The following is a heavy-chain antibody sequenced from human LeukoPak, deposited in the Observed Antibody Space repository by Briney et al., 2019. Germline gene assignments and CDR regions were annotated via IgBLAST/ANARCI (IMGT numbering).Heavy chain of an antibody. J-gene: IGHJ4*02. D-gene: IGHD5-12*01. CDR1: GGTFSSYA. CDR3: ARDSGYSGYVLFDY. Sequence: SVKVSCKASGGTFSSYAISWVRQAPGQGLEWMGGIIPIFGTANYAQKFQGRVTMTTDTSTRTAYMELRSLRFDDTAVYYCARDSGYSGYVLFDYWGQGTLVTVSS. V-gene: IGHV1-69*05. CDR2: IIPIFGTA.